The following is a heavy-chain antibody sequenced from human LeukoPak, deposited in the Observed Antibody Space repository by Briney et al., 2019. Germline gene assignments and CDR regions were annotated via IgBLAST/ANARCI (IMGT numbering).Heavy chain of an antibody. V-gene: IGHV3-23*01. CDR2: ISGTGGST. J-gene: IGHJ6*02. CDR1: GFAVSSNY. Sequence: PGGSLRLSCAASGFAVSSNYMSWVRQAPGKGLEWVSGISGTGGSTDYADSVKGRFTISRDNSKNTLYLQMNSLGAEDTAVYYCARDRGSGGYWTSYFDAMDVWGQGTTVTVSS. D-gene: IGHD3-10*01. CDR3: ARDRGSGGYWTSYFDAMDV.